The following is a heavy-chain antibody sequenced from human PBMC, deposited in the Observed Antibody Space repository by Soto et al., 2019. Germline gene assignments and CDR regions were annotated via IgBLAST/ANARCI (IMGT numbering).Heavy chain of an antibody. J-gene: IGHJ4*02. D-gene: IGHD2-2*01. CDR3: ARAPGASRFKFDS. Sequence: PSETLSLTCTVSGGSITSGDYYWSRIRQPPGKGLEWVGYIYYSGSTSYNPSLKSRVTISADTSKNQVSLNLNSVTAADTAVYYCARAPGASRFKFDSWGQGTLVTVSS. CDR2: IYYSGST. CDR1: GGSITSGDYY. V-gene: IGHV4-61*08.